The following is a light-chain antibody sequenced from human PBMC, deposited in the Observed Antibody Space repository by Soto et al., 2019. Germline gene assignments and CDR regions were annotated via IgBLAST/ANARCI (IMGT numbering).Light chain of an antibody. Sequence: EIPLTQSPGTLSLSPGERATLSCRASQSVSSSYLAWYQQKPGQAPRLLIYGASSRDSGIPDRFSGSGSGTDFTLTISRLEPEDFAVYYCQQDNHWPLTFGGGTKVDIK. V-gene: IGKV3-20*01. CDR1: QSVSSSY. J-gene: IGKJ4*01. CDR3: QQDNHWPLT. CDR2: GAS.